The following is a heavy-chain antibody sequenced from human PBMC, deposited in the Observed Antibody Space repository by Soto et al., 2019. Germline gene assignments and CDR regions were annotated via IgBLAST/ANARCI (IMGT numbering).Heavy chain of an antibody. CDR3: ARDLYYYDSSGYHY. Sequence: ASVKVSCKASGYTFTGDYMHWVRQAPGQGLEWMGWINPNSGGTNYAQKFQGRVTMTRDTSISTAYMELSRLRSDDTAVYYCARDLYYYDSSGYHYWGQGTLVTVS. V-gene: IGHV1-2*02. CDR1: GYTFTGDY. CDR2: INPNSGGT. D-gene: IGHD3-22*01. J-gene: IGHJ4*02.